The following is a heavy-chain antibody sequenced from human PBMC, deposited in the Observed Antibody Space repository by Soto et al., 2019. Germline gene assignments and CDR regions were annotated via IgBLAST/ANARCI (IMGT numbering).Heavy chain of an antibody. CDR1: GFTFSSHW. CDR2: IKHDGSET. D-gene: IGHD4-4*01. V-gene: IGHV3-7*01. Sequence: EVQLVESGGGLVQPGGSLRLSCAASGFTFSSHWMSWVRQAPGKGLEWVANIKHDGSETYYVDSVKGRFTISRDNAKNSLYLQMHSLRAEDTAVYYCARDDYNWARDYWGHGTLVTVSS. CDR3: ARDDYNWARDY. J-gene: IGHJ4*01.